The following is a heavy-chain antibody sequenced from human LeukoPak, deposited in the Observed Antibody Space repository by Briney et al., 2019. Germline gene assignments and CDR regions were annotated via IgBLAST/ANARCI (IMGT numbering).Heavy chain of an antibody. D-gene: IGHD3-10*01. Sequence: PGRSLRLSCAASGFTFSSYAMHWVRQAPGKGLEWVAVLSYDGSNKNYADSVKGRFIISRDNSKNTLYLQMNSLITEDTAVFYCARGFGEPAALTDYWGQGTLVTVSS. CDR3: ARGFGEPAALTDY. CDR2: LSYDGSNK. V-gene: IGHV3-30-3*01. J-gene: IGHJ4*02. CDR1: GFTFSSYA.